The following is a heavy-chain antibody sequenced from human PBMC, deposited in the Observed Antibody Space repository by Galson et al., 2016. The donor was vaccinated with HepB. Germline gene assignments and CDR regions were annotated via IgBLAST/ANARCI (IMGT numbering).Heavy chain of an antibody. J-gene: IGHJ4*02. CDR1: GYTFTTYN. CDR3: SSGDGFWGVWTY. CDR2: INPSGGSP. V-gene: IGHV1-46*03. Sequence: SVKVSCKASGYTFTTYNIHWVRLAPGQGLEWMGIINPSGGSPNYAQKFQGRVTLTSDTPTSTVYLLLGSLRFDHTAVYCCSSGDGFWGVWTYWCQGPLVTVSS. D-gene: IGHD3-3*01.